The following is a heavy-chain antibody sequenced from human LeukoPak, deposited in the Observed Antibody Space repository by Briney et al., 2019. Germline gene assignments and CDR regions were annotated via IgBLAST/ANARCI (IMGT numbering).Heavy chain of an antibody. J-gene: IGHJ4*02. CDR2: IKSKTDGETT. V-gene: IGHV3-15*01. D-gene: IGHD3-10*01. CDR1: GFTFTNAW. Sequence: PGGSLRLSCVDSGFTFTNAWMSWVRQAPGKGLEWIGRIKSKTDGETTNYAEPVRGRFTISRDDSKIAVYLQMNSLKIEDTAVYYCTTDLGTYYHGSQRLIPIDYWGQGTLVTVSS. CDR3: TTDLGTYYHGSQRLIPIDY.